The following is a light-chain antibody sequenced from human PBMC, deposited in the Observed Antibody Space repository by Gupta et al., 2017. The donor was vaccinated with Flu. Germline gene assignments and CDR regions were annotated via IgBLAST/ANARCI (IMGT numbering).Light chain of an antibody. CDR3: QQRSNWPPLT. J-gene: IGKJ4*02. Sequence: VLPLSPAPLSLSPGERATISCRASQSVSSYLAWYQQKPGKAPRLLIYDASNRSTGVPARFSGSGSGTDFTLTISSLQPEDFAVYYCQQRSNWPPLTFGQGTKVEIK. CDR1: QSVSSY. CDR2: DAS. V-gene: IGKV3-11*01.